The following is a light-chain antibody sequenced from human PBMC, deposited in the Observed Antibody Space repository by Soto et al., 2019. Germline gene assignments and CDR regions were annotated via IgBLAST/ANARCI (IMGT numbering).Light chain of an antibody. CDR2: GVS. CDR3: SSYTSRSTLGV. V-gene: IGLV2-14*03. J-gene: IGLJ2*01. Sequence: QSVLTQPASVSGSPGQSITISCTGTNSDIGGYNYVSWYQQHPGKAPKLMIYGVSNRPSGVSYRFSGSKSGNTASLTISGLQAEDEADYYCSSYTSRSTLGVFGGGTKLTVL. CDR1: NSDIGGYNY.